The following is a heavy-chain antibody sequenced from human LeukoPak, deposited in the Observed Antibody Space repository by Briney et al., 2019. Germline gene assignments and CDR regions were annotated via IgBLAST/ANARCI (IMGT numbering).Heavy chain of an antibody. CDR3: ARDGEYYDSSGSRDAFDI. CDR1: GFTFSSYW. J-gene: IGHJ3*02. Sequence: GGSLRLSCAASGFTFSSYWMSWVRQAPGKGLEWVANIKQDGSEKYYVDSVKGRFTISRDNAKNSLYLQVNSLRAEDTAVYYCARDGEYYDSSGSRDAFDIWGQGTMATVSS. CDR2: IKQDGSEK. D-gene: IGHD3-22*01. V-gene: IGHV3-7*01.